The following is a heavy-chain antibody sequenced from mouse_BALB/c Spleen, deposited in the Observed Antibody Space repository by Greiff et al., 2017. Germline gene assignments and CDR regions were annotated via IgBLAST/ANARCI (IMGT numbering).Heavy chain of an antibody. CDR3: ARDGILRPRVFDY. J-gene: IGHJ2*01. CDR2: ISTYYGNT. V-gene: IGHV1-67*01. D-gene: IGHD1-2*01. Sequence: VQLQQSGPELVRPGVSVKISCKGSGYTFTDYAMHWVKQSHAKSLEWIGVISTYYGNTNYNQKFKGKATMTVDKSSSTAYMELARLTSEDSAIYYCARDGILRPRVFDYWGQGTTLTVSS. CDR1: GYTFTDYA.